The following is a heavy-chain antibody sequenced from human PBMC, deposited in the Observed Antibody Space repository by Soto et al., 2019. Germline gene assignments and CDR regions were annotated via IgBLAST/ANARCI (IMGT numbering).Heavy chain of an antibody. Sequence: GAPVKVSCKASGFTFTSPAVQWVRQARGQRLEWIGRIVVGSGNTNYAQKFQERVTITRDMSTSTAYMELSSLRSEDTAVYYCAAPSLVGDFWRYGMDVWGQGTTVTVSS. CDR3: AAPSLVGDFWRYGMDV. D-gene: IGHD3-3*01. CDR1: GFTFTSPA. V-gene: IGHV1-58*01. J-gene: IGHJ6*02. CDR2: IVVGSGNT.